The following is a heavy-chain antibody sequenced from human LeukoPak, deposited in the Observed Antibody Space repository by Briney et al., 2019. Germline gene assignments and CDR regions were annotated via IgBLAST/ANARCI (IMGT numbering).Heavy chain of an antibody. CDR2: INHSGST. Sequence: PSETLSLTCAVYGGSFSGYYWSWIRQPPGKGLEWIGEINHSGSTNYNPSLKSRVTISVDTSKNQFSLKLSSVTAADTAVYYCARNRGFDYWGQRTLVTVSS. CDR3: ARNRGFDY. D-gene: IGHD1-14*01. V-gene: IGHV4-34*01. CDR1: GGSFSGYY. J-gene: IGHJ4*02.